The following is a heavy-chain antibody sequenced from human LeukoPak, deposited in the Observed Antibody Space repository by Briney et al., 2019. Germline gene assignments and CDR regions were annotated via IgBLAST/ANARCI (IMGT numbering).Heavy chain of an antibody. CDR1: GGSISSYY. CDR2: ISYSGST. CDR3: ARQGYDILTGYIDAFDI. V-gene: IGHV4-59*08. D-gene: IGHD3-9*01. Sequence: SETLSLTCTVSGGSISSYYWSWIRQPTGKALECIGYISYSGSTNYNPSLKSRVTISIDTSKNQFSLKLRSVTAADTAIYYCARQGYDILTGYIDAFDIWGQGTMVTVSS. J-gene: IGHJ3*02.